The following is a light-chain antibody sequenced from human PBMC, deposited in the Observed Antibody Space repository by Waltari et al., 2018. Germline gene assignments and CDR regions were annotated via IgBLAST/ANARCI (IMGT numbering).Light chain of an antibody. Sequence: QSVLFQPPSAPGTPGQRVTISCSGSSSHIGSNFVFWYQQFPERAPKLVIYGNNQRPSGVPDRFSGSKSGTSASLTISVLRSEDEADYYCASWDDSLSGRIFGGGTKLTVL. V-gene: IGLV1-47*01. CDR3: ASWDDSLSGRI. J-gene: IGLJ2*01. CDR1: SSHIGSNF. CDR2: GNN.